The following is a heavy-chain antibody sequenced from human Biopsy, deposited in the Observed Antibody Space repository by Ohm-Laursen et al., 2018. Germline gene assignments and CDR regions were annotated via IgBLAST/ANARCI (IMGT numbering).Heavy chain of an antibody. CDR2: IYYTGST. J-gene: IGHJ2*01. CDR1: GGPISSYY. D-gene: IGHD1-26*01. V-gene: IGHV4-59*08. Sequence: SETLSLTCPVSGGPISSYYWSWIRQPPGKGLEWIGYIYYTGSTNYNPSLKSRVTISVDTSMNHLSLRLTFVTAADTAVYYCARHAPSYSGSYWRYFDLWGRGTLVTVSS. CDR3: ARHAPSYSGSYWRYFDL.